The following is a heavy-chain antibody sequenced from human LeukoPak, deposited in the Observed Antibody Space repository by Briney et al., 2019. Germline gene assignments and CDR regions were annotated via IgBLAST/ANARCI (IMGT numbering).Heavy chain of an antibody. CDR3: ARDRITRAAAGSDY. V-gene: IGHV3-21*01. CDR2: ISSSSSYI. CDR1: GFTFSSYA. J-gene: IGHJ4*02. Sequence: GGSLRLSCAASGFTFSSYAMSWVRQAPGKGLEWVSSISSSSSYIYYADSVKGRFTISRDNAKNSLYLQMNSLRAEDTAVYYCARDRITRAAAGSDYWGQGTLVTVSS. D-gene: IGHD6-13*01.